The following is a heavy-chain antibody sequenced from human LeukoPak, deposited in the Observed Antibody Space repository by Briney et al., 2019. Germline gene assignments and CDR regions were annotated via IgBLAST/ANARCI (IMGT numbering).Heavy chain of an antibody. D-gene: IGHD3-3*01. J-gene: IGHJ4*02. CDR1: GFTFSHYS. CDR3: ARGSDFWSGYGDS. CDR2: ISSSGDYR. Sequence: PGGSLRLSCAASGFTFSHYSMNWVRQAPGKGLEWVSSISSSGDYRYYADSLKGRFTISRDNAKNSLYLQMNSLRADDTAVYYCARGSDFWSGYGDSWGQGTLVTVYS. V-gene: IGHV3-21*01.